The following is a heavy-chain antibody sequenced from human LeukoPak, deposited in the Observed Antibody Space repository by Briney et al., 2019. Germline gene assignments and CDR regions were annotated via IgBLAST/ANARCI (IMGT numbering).Heavy chain of an antibody. CDR2: ISAYNGNT. CDR1: GYTFTSYG. D-gene: IGHD6-6*01. CDR3: ASSSSSRGGFDY. J-gene: IGHJ4*02. V-gene: IGHV1-18*01. Sequence: ASVKVSCKASGYTFTSYGISWVRQAPGQGLEWMGWISAYNGNTNYAQKLQGRVTMTTDTSTSTAYMELRSLRSEDTAVYYCASSSSSRGGFDYWGQGTLVTVSS.